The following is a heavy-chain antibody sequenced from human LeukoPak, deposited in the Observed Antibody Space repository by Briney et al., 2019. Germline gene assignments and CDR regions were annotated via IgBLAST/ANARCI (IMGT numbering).Heavy chain of an antibody. CDR3: ARVDYYGSGSYYNWTPFDY. CDR1: GYTFTSYG. D-gene: IGHD3-10*01. J-gene: IGHJ4*02. CDR2: ISAYNGNT. Sequence: ASVKVSCKASGYTFTSYGISWVRQAPGQGLEWMGWISAYNGNTNYAQKLQGRVTMTTDTSTSTAYMELRSLRSDDTAVYYYARVDYYGSGSYYNWTPFDYWGQGTLVTVSS. V-gene: IGHV1-18*01.